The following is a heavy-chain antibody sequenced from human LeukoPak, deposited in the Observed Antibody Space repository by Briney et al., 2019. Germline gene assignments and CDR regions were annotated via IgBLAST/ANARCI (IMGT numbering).Heavy chain of an antibody. CDR3: ARDKGSGSFLNWFDP. J-gene: IGHJ5*02. CDR2: ISGSGGTT. D-gene: IGHD3-10*01. Sequence: GGSLRLSCAASGFTFSNYAMNWVRQAPGKGLEWVSGISGSGGTTYYADSVKGRFTISRDNAKNSLYLQMNSLRAEDTAVYYCARDKGSGSFLNWFDPWGQGTLVTVSS. CDR1: GFTFSNYA. V-gene: IGHV3-23*01.